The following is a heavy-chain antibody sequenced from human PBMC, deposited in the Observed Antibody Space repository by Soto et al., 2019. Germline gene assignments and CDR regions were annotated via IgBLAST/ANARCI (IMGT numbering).Heavy chain of an antibody. CDR3: ARERYCSGGSCRILDY. Sequence: KTSETLSLTCTVSGGSISSGGYYWSWIRQHPGKGLEWIGYIYYSGSTYYNPSLKSRVTISVDTSKNQFSLKLSSVTAADTAVYYCARERYCSGGSCRILDYWGQGTLVTVSS. D-gene: IGHD2-15*01. J-gene: IGHJ4*02. CDR1: GGSISSGGYY. CDR2: IYYSGST. V-gene: IGHV4-31*03.